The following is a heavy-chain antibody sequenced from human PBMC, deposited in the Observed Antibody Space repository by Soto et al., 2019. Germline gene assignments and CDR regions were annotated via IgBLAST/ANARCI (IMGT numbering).Heavy chain of an antibody. V-gene: IGHV4-59*01. Sequence: SETLSLTCTVSGGSISSYYWSWIRQPPGKGLEWIGYIYYSGSTNYNPSLKSRVTISVDTSKNQFSLKLSSVTAADTAVYYCARGLGYCSGGSCPRYYFDYWGQGTQVTVSS. D-gene: IGHD2-15*01. CDR1: GGSISSYY. J-gene: IGHJ4*02. CDR3: ARGLGYCSGGSCPRYYFDY. CDR2: IYYSGST.